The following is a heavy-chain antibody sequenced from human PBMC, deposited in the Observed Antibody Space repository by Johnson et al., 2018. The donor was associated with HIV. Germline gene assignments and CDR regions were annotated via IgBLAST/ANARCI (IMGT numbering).Heavy chain of an antibody. J-gene: IGHJ3*02. CDR2: INWKVGIT. CDR3: ARRWELHSNAFDI. D-gene: IGHD1-26*01. Sequence: VTLVESGGGVLRPGGSLGLSFAPSGFTFDDYGMSWVPQAPGKGRGWVSGINWKVGITGYADSVKGEFTISRDNAKNSLYLQMNNLRAEDTALYYCARRWELHSNAFDIWGQGTMVTVSS. CDR1: GFTFDDYG. V-gene: IGHV3-20*03.